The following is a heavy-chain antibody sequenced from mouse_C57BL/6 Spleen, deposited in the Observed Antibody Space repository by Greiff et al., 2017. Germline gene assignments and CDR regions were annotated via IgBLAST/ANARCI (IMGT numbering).Heavy chain of an antibody. V-gene: IGHV1-50*01. CDR1: GYTFTSYW. Sequence: QVQLQQPGAELVKPGASVKLSCKASGYTFTSYWMQWVKQRPGQGLEWIGEIDPSDSYTNYNQKFKGKATLTVDTSSSTAYMQLSSLTSEDSAVYDCGGTGPAWFAYWGQGTLVTVSA. CDR2: IDPSDSYT. CDR3: GGTGPAWFAY. D-gene: IGHD4-1*01. J-gene: IGHJ3*01.